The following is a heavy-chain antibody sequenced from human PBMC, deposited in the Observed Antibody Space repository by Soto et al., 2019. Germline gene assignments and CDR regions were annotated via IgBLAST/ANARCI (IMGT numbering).Heavy chain of an antibody. V-gene: IGHV3-30*18. CDR1: GFTFSTYG. CDR2: TSYDGTKT. D-gene: IGHD1-26*01. J-gene: IGHJ5*02. Sequence: PGGSLRRSCAASGFTFSTYGMHWVRQAPGKGLEWVALTSYDGTKTYYADSVKGRFTISRDNSKNTLYLHMNSLRAEDTAIYHCAKDRAPRSGSYPSDPWGQGTLVTVSS. CDR3: AKDRAPRSGSYPSDP.